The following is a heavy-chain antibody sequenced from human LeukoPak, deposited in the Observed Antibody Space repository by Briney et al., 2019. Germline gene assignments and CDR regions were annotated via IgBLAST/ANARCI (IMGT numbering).Heavy chain of an antibody. V-gene: IGHV4-39*01. CDR1: GGSISSSSYY. Sequence: PSETLSLTCTVSGGSISSSSYYWGWIRQPPGKGLEWIGSIYYSGSTYYNPSLKCRVTISVDTSKNQFSLKLSSVTAADTAVYYCARKRPVDTAIPVHLGYYFDYWGQGTLVTVSS. CDR2: IYYSGST. CDR3: ARKRPVDTAIPVHLGYYFDY. J-gene: IGHJ4*02. D-gene: IGHD5-18*01.